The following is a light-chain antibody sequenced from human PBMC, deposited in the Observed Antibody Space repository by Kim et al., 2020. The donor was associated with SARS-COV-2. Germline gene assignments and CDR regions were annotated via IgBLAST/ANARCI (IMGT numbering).Light chain of an antibody. CDR1: QSVSSTY. CDR3: QQYGSSPFT. Sequence: SPGERATLSCRASQSVSSTYLAWYQQKPGQAPRLLIYGTSSRATGIPDRFSGSGSGTDFTLTFSRLEPEDFAVYYCQQYGSSPFTFGQGTRLEIK. V-gene: IGKV3-20*01. CDR2: GTS. J-gene: IGKJ5*01.